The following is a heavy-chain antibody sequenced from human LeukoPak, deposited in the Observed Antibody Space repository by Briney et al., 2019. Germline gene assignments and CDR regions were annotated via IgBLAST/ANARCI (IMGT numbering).Heavy chain of an antibody. CDR3: AREVVVSVGIAVAGTAFDY. CDR2: INPYRGGT. CDR1: GYTFTGYY. V-gene: IGHV1-2*02. J-gene: IGHJ4*02. Sequence: ASVKVSFKASGYTFTGYYMHWVRQAPGQGLEWMGWINPYRGGTNYAQKFQGRVTMTRDTSINTAYMELRRLRSDDTAVYYCAREVVVSVGIAVAGTAFDYWGQGNLVTVSS. D-gene: IGHD6-19*01.